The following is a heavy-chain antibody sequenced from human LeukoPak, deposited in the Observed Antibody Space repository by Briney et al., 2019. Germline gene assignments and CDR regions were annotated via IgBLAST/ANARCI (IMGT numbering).Heavy chain of an antibody. V-gene: IGHV1-18*01. Sequence: ASVKVSCKASGYTFTSYGISWVRQAPGQGLEWMGWISAYNGNTNYAQKLQGRVTMTTDTSTSTAYMELRSLRSEDTAVYYCARVLSLDVGEDFDYWGQGTLVTVSS. CDR1: GYTFTSYG. D-gene: IGHD4-17*01. CDR2: ISAYNGNT. CDR3: ARVLSLDVGEDFDY. J-gene: IGHJ4*02.